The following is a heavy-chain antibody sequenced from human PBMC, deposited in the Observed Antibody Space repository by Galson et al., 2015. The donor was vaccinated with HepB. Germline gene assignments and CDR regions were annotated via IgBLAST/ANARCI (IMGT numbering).Heavy chain of an antibody. D-gene: IGHD3-3*01. J-gene: IGHJ5*02. V-gene: IGHV3-21*01. Sequence: SLRLSCAASGFTFSSYSMNWVRQAPGKGLEWVSSISSSSSYIYYADSVKGRFTISRDNAKNSLYLQMNSLRAEDTAVYYCAREGGSDYDFWSGINWFDPWGQGTLVTVSS. CDR2: ISSSSSYI. CDR3: AREGGSDYDFWSGINWFDP. CDR1: GFTFSSYS.